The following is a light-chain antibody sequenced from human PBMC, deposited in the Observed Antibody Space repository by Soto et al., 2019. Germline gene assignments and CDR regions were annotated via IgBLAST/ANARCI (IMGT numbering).Light chain of an antibody. V-gene: IGLV2-14*03. CDR3: SSYTNSGTRV. CDR2: DVD. Sequence: QSALTQPACVSASPGQSITISCTGTSSDVGGYNYVSWYQQHPGKAPKLIIYDVDSRPSGVSNRFSGSKSGNTASLTISGLQPEDEADYHCSSYTNSGTRVFGGGTQLTVL. CDR1: SSDVGGYNY. J-gene: IGLJ2*01.